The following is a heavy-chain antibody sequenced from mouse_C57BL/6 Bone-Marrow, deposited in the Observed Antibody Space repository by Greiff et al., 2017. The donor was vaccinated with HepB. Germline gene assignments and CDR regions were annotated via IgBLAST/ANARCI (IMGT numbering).Heavy chain of an antibody. D-gene: IGHD1-1*01. V-gene: IGHV1-69*01. Sequence: QVQLQQPGAELVMPGASVKLSCKASGYTFTSYWMHWVKQRPGQGLEWIGEIDPSDSYTNYNQKFKGKSTLTVDKSSSTAYMQLSSLTSEDSAVYYCAREATTVVPSYYFDYWGQGTTLTVSS. J-gene: IGHJ2*01. CDR1: GYTFTSYW. CDR2: IDPSDSYT. CDR3: AREATTVVPSYYFDY.